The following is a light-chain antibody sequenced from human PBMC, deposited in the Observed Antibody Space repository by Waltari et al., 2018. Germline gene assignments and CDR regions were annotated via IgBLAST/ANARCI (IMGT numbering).Light chain of an antibody. J-gene: IGKJ2*01. CDR3: MQGIHFPQT. V-gene: IGKV2-29*02. CDR2: EVS. Sequence: DVVMTQSPLSLTVTPGQPASISCKSSQSLLHSDGTTYLYWYLQKPGQSPQRLIYEVSSRFAAVPDRFSGSGSGTDCTLKISRVEAADVGVYYCMQGIHFPQTFGQGTKLEI. CDR1: QSLLHSDGTTY.